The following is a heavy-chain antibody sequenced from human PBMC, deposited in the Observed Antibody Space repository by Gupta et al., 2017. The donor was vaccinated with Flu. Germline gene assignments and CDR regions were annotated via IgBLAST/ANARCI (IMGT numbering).Heavy chain of an antibody. Sequence: EWVSSISGTGIKIFYTDSVKGRFTISRDNSRNTLYLQMNSLRDEDTATYYCAKGLYSWNEDNNAYYDFWSGYPYWFESWGQGTLVVVSS. J-gene: IGHJ5*01. CDR3: AKGLYSWNEDNNAYYDFWSGYPYWFES. D-gene: IGHD3-3*01. CDR2: ISGTGIKI. V-gene: IGHV3-23*01.